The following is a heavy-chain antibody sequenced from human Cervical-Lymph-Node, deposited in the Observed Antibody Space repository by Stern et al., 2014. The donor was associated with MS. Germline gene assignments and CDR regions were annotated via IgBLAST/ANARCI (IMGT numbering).Heavy chain of an antibody. D-gene: IGHD6-6*01. V-gene: IGHV7-4-1*02. CDR2: LNTKTGNP. Sequence: VQLVQSGSELKKPGASVKVSCKASGYNLTTFAINWVRQAPGQGLEWMGWLNTKTGNPTFAQGFTGRFVFSLDAPINTAYLQIISLKAEDSAVYYCATWGAGSSPPLFYWGQGTLVTVSS. CDR3: ATWGAGSSPPLFY. CDR1: GYNLTTFA. J-gene: IGHJ4*02.